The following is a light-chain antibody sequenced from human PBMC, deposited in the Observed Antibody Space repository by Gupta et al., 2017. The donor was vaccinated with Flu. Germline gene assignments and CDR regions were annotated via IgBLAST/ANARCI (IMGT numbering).Light chain of an antibody. V-gene: IGLV2-23*03. CDR2: EGS. Sequence: QPALPHPPSLSGSPGHSITISCTGTSREVGSYKLVSWYQQHPGKAPKLMIYEGSKRPSGVSNRFSGSKSGNTASLTISGLQAEDEADYYCCSYAGSSTFVFGTGTKLTVL. J-gene: IGLJ1*01. CDR3: CSYAGSSTFV. CDR1: SREVGSYKL.